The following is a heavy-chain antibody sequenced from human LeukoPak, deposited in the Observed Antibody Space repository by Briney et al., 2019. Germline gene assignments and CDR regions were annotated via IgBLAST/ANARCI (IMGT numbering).Heavy chain of an antibody. D-gene: IGHD6-13*01. Sequence: GGSLRLSCAASGFTFSSYGMHWVRQAPGKGLEWVAVISYDGSNKYYADSVKGRFTISRDNSKNTLYLQMNSLRAEDTAVYYCAKDVAARFYYYYGMDVWGQGTTVTVSS. V-gene: IGHV3-30*18. CDR1: GFTFSSYG. CDR3: AKDVAARFYYYYGMDV. J-gene: IGHJ6*02. CDR2: ISYDGSNK.